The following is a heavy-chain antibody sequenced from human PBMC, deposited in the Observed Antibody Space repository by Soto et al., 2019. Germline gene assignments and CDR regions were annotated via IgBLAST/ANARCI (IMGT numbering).Heavy chain of an antibody. CDR2: IYGDSSGT. D-gene: IGHD5-12*01. CDR1: GFTFGTFA. CDR3: AKDARPDGYWDFGY. J-gene: IGHJ4*02. V-gene: IGHV3-23*03. Sequence: PGGSLRLSCAASGFTFGTFAMNWVRQPPGKGLEWVSGIYGDSSGTFYADSVKGRFTISRDNYKNTLYLQMNSLRAEDTAVYYCAKDARPDGYWDFGYWGQGTLVTVSS.